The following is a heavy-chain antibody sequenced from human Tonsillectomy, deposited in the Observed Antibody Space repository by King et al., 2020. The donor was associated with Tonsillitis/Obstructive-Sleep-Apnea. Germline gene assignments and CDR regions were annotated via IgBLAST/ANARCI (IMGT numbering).Heavy chain of an antibody. J-gene: IGHJ3*02. CDR3: ARDPVGATGVSAFDI. V-gene: IGHV3-48*03. CDR2: ISSSGSTI. CDR1: GFTFSSYE. D-gene: IGHD1-26*01. Sequence: VQLVESGGGLVQPGGSLRLSCAASGFTFSSYEMNWVRQAPGKGLEWVSYISSSGSTIYYADSVKGRFTISRDNAKNSLYLQMNSLGAEDTAVYYCARDPVGATGVSAFDIWGQGTMVTVSS.